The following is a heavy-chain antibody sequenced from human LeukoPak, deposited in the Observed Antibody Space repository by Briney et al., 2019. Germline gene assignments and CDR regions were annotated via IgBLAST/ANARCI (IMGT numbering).Heavy chain of an antibody. CDR2: IRYDGSNK. CDR1: GFTFSSYG. D-gene: IGHD2-21*01. CDR3: ARDSPNEGILWWSIDY. Sequence: GGSLRLSCAASGFTFSSYGMHWVRLAPGKGLEWVAFIRYDGSNKYYADSVKGRFTISRDNSKNTLYLQMNSLRAEYTAVYYCARDSPNEGILWWSIDYWGQGTLVTVSS. J-gene: IGHJ4*02. V-gene: IGHV3-30*02.